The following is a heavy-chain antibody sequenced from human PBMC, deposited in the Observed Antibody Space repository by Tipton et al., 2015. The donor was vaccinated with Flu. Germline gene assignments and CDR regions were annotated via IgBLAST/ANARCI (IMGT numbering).Heavy chain of an antibody. CDR2: ISYDGSNK. J-gene: IGHJ4*02. CDR3: VCHRGGRDDC. CDR1: GFTFSSYA. Sequence: SLRLSCAASGFTFSSYATNWVRQAPGKGLEWVAVISYDGSNKYYADSVKGRFTISRDNSKNTPYLQMNSLRAEDTAEYYCVCHRGGRDDCWGQGTLGAVSS. D-gene: IGHD1-14*01. V-gene: IGHV3-30-3*01.